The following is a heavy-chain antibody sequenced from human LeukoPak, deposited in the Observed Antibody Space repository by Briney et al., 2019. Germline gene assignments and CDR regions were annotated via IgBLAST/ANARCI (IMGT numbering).Heavy chain of an antibody. CDR1: RVTLNSYS. Sequence: ASVNGSCKASRVTLNSYSIHGARQLPGQGIEWMGGIIPRLGTTKYIEKFQGRITITTDESTTTAYMELSSLRSEDTAVYYCAADGTDWGQGTLVTVSS. V-gene: IGHV1-69*16. CDR3: AADGTD. J-gene: IGHJ4*02. CDR2: IIPRLGTT.